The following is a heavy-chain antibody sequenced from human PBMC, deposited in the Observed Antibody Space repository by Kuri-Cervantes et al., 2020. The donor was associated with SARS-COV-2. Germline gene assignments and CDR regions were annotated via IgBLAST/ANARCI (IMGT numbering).Heavy chain of an antibody. CDR1: GFTVNYYW. D-gene: IGHD5-18*01. CDR3: VRLGAAYVDTLVVMRAVHYFDS. CDR2: VKQDGSET. Sequence: GGSPRLSCAASGFTVNYYWMTWVRQAPGGGLEWVANVKQDGSETYYVESVKGRFTISRDNAKNSLYLQMNSLRADDTAVYYCVRLGAAYVDTLVVMRAVHYFDSWGQGTLVTVSS. V-gene: IGHV3-7*03. J-gene: IGHJ4*02.